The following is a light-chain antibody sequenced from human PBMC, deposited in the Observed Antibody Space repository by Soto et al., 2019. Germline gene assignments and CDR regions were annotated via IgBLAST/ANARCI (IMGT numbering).Light chain of an antibody. CDR2: WAS. CDR3: QQYYTTPYT. CDR1: QSVLYSSNNKNY. J-gene: IGKJ2*01. Sequence: DIVMTQSADSLAVSLGERATFNCKSSQSVLYSSNNKNYLAWYQQRPGQPPKLLFYWASTRESGVPDRFSGSGSGTDFTLTISSLQAEDVAVYYCQQYYTTPYTFGQGTKLEIK. V-gene: IGKV4-1*01.